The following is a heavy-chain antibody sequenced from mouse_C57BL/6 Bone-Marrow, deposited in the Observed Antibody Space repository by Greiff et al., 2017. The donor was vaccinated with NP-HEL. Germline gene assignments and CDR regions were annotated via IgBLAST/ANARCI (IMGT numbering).Heavy chain of an antibody. Sequence: EVQGVESGGGLVQPGGSLKLSCAASGFTFSDYYMYWVRQTPEKRLEWVAYISNGGGSTYYPDTVKGRFTISRDNAKNTLYLQMSRLKSEDTAMYYCARRGNYGSSYYWYFDVWGTGTTVTVSS. CDR3: ARRGNYGSSYYWYFDV. CDR1: GFTFSDYY. D-gene: IGHD1-1*01. V-gene: IGHV5-12*01. J-gene: IGHJ1*03. CDR2: ISNGGGST.